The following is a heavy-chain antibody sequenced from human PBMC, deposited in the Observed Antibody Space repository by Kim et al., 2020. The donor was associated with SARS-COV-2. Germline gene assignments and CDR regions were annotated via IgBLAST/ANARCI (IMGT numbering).Heavy chain of an antibody. CDR2: IWYDGSNK. CDR1: GFTFSSYG. J-gene: IGHJ4*02. CDR3: AKDGAGTPRPSYFDY. D-gene: IGHD3-10*01. Sequence: GGSLRLSCAASGFTFSSYGMHWVRQAPGKGLEWVAVIWYDGSNKYYADSVKGRFTISRDNSKNTLYLQMNSLRAEYTAVYYCAKDGAGTPRPSYFDYWGQGTLVTVSS. V-gene: IGHV3-33*06.